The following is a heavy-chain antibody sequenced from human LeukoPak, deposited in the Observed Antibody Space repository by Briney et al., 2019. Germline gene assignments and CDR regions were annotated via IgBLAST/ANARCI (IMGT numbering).Heavy chain of an antibody. V-gene: IGHV1-2*02. J-gene: IGHJ6*03. D-gene: IGHD6-19*01. CDR2: INPNSGGT. Sequence: GASVKVSCKASGYTSTGYYMHWVRQAPGQGLEWMGWINPNSGGTNYAQKFQGRVTMTRDTSISTAYMELSRLRSDDTAVYYCARASGWLDYYYYYMDVWGKGTTVTVSS. CDR3: ARASGWLDYYYYYMDV. CDR1: GYTSTGYY.